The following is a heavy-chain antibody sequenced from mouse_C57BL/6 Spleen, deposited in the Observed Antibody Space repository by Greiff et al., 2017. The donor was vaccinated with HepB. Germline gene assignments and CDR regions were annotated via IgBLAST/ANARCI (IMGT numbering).Heavy chain of an antibody. Sequence: LVESGAELVKPGASVKISCKASGYAFSSYWMNWVKQRPGKGLEWIGQIYPGDGDTNYNGKFKGKATLTADKSSSTAYMQLSSLTSEDSAVYFCARERYYGSSLYGAMDYWGQGTSVTVSS. CDR3: ARERYYGSSLYGAMDY. D-gene: IGHD1-1*01. J-gene: IGHJ4*01. V-gene: IGHV1-80*01. CDR1: GYAFSSYW. CDR2: IYPGDGDT.